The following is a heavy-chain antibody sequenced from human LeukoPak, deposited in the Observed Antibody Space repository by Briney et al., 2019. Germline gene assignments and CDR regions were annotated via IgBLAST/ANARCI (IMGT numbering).Heavy chain of an antibody. CDR1: GFTFSSYW. CDR3: ARALDSVVYNWFDP. J-gene: IGHJ5*02. D-gene: IGHD2-21*01. CDR2: IKQDGSEK. Sequence: GGSLRLSCAASGFTFSSYWMSWVRLAPGKGLEWVANIKQDGSEKYYVDSVKGRFTISRDNAKNSLYLQMNSLRAEDTAVYYCARALDSVVYNWFDPWGQGTLVTVSS. V-gene: IGHV3-7*01.